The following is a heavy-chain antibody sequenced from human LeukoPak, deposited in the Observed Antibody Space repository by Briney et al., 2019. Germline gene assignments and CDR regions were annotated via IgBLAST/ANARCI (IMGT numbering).Heavy chain of an antibody. Sequence: QSGGSLRLSCAASGFSFTTYWMGWVRQAPGKGLEWVSVIYSGGSTYYADSVKGRVTISRDNSKNTLYLQMNSLRAEDTAVYYCAREGSGYFQHWGQGTLVTVSS. J-gene: IGHJ1*01. CDR3: AREGSGYFQH. V-gene: IGHV3-66*01. CDR1: GFSFTTYW. D-gene: IGHD2-15*01. CDR2: IYSGGST.